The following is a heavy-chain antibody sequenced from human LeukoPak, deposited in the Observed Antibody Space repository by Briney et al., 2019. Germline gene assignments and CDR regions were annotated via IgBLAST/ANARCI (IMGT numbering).Heavy chain of an antibody. CDR3: AKGIYSSGWSYFDY. J-gene: IGHJ4*01. CDR1: GFTSTNFA. CDR2: LIGSSGST. D-gene: IGHD6-19*01. Sequence: GGSLRLSCVVSGFTSTNFAMNWVRQAPGKGLEWVSVLIGSSGSTDYADSVKGRFTISRDNSKNTLYLQMNSLRAEDTAVYYCAKGIYSSGWSYFDYWGHGTLVTVSS. V-gene: IGHV3-23*01.